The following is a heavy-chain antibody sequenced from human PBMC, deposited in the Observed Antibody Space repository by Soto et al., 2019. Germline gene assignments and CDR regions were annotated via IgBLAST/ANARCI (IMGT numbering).Heavy chain of an antibody. D-gene: IGHD2-21*02. CDR2: IYYSGST. CDR3: ARDLWGVTRGWYFDL. CDR1: GGSVSSGSYY. J-gene: IGHJ2*01. Sequence: QVQLQESGPGLVKPSETLSLTCTVSGGSVSSGSYYWSWIRQPPGKGLEWIGYIYYSGSTNYNPSLKSRVTTSVDTSKNQFSLKLSSVTAADTAVYYCARDLWGVTRGWYFDLWGRGTLVTVSS. V-gene: IGHV4-61*01.